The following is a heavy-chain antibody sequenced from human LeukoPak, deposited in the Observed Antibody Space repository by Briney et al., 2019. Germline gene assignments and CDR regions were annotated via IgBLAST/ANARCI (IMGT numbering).Heavy chain of an antibody. D-gene: IGHD3/OR15-3a*01. Sequence: SETLCLTCTVSGVSISSSNSYWGWIRQPPGKGLEWIGSIYYSGNTYYNASLKSRVTISIDTSKNQFSLKLTSVTAADTAVYYCARQTGSGLFTLPGGQGTLVTVSS. CDR2: IYYSGNT. CDR1: GVSISSSNSY. CDR3: ARQTGSGLFTLP. J-gene: IGHJ4*02. V-gene: IGHV4-39*01.